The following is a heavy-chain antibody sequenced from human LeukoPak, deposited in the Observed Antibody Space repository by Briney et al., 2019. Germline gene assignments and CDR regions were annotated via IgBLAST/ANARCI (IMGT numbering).Heavy chain of an antibody. CDR1: GFTFTNAW. CDR3: TTAPKPYGDYVDY. V-gene: IGHV3-15*01. CDR2: IKSKSDGGTT. Sequence: GGSLRLSCAASGFTFTNAWMNWVRQAPGKGLEWVGRIKSKSDGGTTYYAAPVKGRFAISRDDSKNTLYLQMNSLGSEDTAVYYCTTAPKPYGDYVDYWGQGTLVTVSS. J-gene: IGHJ4*02. D-gene: IGHD4-17*01.